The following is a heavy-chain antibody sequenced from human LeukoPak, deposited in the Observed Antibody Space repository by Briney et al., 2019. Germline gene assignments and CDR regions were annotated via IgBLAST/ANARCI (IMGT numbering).Heavy chain of an antibody. Sequence: SETLPLTCAVSGYAINSAYCWAWIRQPPGRGLEWIGSVSHSGRPYYNPSLDSRVAISVDTSKNQFSLKLSSVTAADTAVYYCARGLWARVYYYDSSGYFNFDYWGQGTLVTVSS. J-gene: IGHJ4*02. V-gene: IGHV4-38-2*01. CDR2: VSHSGRP. CDR3: ARGLWARVYYYDSSGYFNFDY. D-gene: IGHD3-22*01. CDR1: GYAINSAYC.